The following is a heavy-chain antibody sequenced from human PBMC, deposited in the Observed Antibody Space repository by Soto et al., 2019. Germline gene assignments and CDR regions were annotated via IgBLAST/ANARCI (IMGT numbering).Heavy chain of an antibody. V-gene: IGHV1-69*02. CDR3: ARVRITPRGAAFDL. CDR1: GGTFSTYI. CDR2: IIPIPDIT. D-gene: IGHD3-16*01. Sequence: QVQLAQSGAEVRKPGSSVKVSCKAPGGTFSTYIISWVRQAPGQGIEWMGRIIPIPDITNYAQKFQGRGTVTANRSTSTAQTELTSLTSEGTGVYSCARVRITPRGAAFDLWGPGTMVTVPS. J-gene: IGHJ3*01.